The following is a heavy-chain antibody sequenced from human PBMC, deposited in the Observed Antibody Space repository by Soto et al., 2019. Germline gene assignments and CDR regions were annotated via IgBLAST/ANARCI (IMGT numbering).Heavy chain of an antibody. CDR2: ISGSGGST. CDR1: GFTFSSYA. CDR3: AKDLAPWYSNYRVSSPGYGMDV. J-gene: IGHJ6*02. Sequence: GGSLRLSCAASGFTFSSYAMSWVRQAPGKGLEWVSAISGSGGSTYYADSVKGRFTISRDNSKNTLYLQMNSLRAEDTAVYYCAKDLAPWYSNYRVSSPGYGMDVWGRGTTVTVSS. D-gene: IGHD4-4*01. V-gene: IGHV3-23*01.